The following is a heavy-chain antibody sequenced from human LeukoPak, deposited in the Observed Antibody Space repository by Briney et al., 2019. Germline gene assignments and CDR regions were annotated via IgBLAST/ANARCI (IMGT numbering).Heavy chain of an antibody. CDR3: AKYVSPYGSGSYRGYYFDY. CDR2: ISGSGGST. J-gene: IGHJ4*02. Sequence: GGSLRLSCAASGFTFSSYAMSWVRQAPGKGLEWVSAISGSGGSTYYADSVKGRFTISRDNYKNTLYLQMNSLRAEDTAVYYCAKYVSPYGSGSYRGYYFDYWGQGTLVTVSS. CDR1: GFTFSSYA. D-gene: IGHD3-10*01. V-gene: IGHV3-23*01.